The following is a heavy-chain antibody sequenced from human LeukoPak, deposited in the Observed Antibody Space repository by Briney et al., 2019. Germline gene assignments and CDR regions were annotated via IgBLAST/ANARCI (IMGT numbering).Heavy chain of an antibody. V-gene: IGHV3-23*01. D-gene: IGHD4-17*01. CDR1: GFTFSSFT. Sequence: GGSLRLSCAASGFTFSSFTLNWVRHAPGKGLEWVSAITGGGGGTYYADSVKGRFTISRDNSKNTLYLQMNSLRAEDTAVYYCAKGLRSFDYWGQGTLVTVSS. CDR3: AKGLRSFDY. J-gene: IGHJ4*02. CDR2: ITGGGGGT.